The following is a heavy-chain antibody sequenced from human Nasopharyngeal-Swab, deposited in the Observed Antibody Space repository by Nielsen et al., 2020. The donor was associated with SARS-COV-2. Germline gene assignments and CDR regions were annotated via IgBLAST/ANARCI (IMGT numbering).Heavy chain of an antibody. Sequence: ASVKVSCKASGYTFTSYGISWVRQAPGQGLEWMGWISAYNGNTNYAQKLQGRVTMITDTSTSTAYMELRSLRSDDTAVYYCARGRRYYYDSSGPLSDFDYWGQGTLVTASS. V-gene: IGHV1-18*01. CDR2: ISAYNGNT. D-gene: IGHD3-22*01. CDR1: GYTFTSYG. J-gene: IGHJ4*02. CDR3: ARGRRYYYDSSGPLSDFDY.